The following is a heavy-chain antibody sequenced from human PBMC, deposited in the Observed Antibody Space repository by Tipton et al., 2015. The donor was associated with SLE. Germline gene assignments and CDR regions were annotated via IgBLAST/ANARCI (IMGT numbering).Heavy chain of an antibody. CDR3: ARDITGTTVYYYMDV. J-gene: IGHJ6*03. Sequence: GSLRLSCAASGFTFSSYWMSWVRQAPGKGLEWVANIKQDGSEKYYVDSVKGRFIISRDNAKNSLYLQMNSLRAEDTAVYYCARDITGTTVYYYMDVWGKGTTVTVSS. CDR1: GFTFSSYW. V-gene: IGHV3-7*03. CDR2: IKQDGSEK. D-gene: IGHD1-7*01.